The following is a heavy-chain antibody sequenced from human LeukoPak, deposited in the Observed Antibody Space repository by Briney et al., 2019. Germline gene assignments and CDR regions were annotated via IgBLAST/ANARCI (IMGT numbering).Heavy chain of an antibody. Sequence: GGSLRLSCAASGFNFSGYSMTWVRQAPGKGREWVSTTSHTGVSTRYADSVKGRFTISRDNSKNTLYLQMNRLRAEDTAVYYCVKDSVRGYSGYGNDGFEIWGQGTMVTVSS. CDR1: GFNFSGYS. V-gene: IGHV3-23*01. CDR2: TSHTGVST. CDR3: VKDSVRGYSGYGNDGFEI. D-gene: IGHD5-12*01. J-gene: IGHJ3*02.